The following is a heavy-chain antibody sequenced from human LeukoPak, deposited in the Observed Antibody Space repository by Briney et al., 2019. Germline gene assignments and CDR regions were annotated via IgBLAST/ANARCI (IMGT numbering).Heavy chain of an antibody. J-gene: IGHJ3*02. Sequence: PSGTLSLTCAVSGGSISSSNWWSWVRQPPGKGLEWIGEIYHSGSTNYNPSLKSRVTISVDKSKNQFSLKLSSVTAADTAVYYCARSITTVTTNDAFDIWGQGTMVTVSS. D-gene: IGHD4-17*01. CDR1: GGSISSSNW. V-gene: IGHV4-4*02. CDR3: ARSITTVTTNDAFDI. CDR2: IYHSGST.